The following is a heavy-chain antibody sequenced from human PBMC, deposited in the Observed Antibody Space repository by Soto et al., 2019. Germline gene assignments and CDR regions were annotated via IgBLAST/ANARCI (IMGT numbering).Heavy chain of an antibody. CDR3: ARDLSVGRGAFDI. Sequence: GGSLRLSCAASGFTVSSNYMSWVRQAPGKGLEWVSVIYSGGSTYYADSVKGRFTISRDNSKNTLYLQMNSLRAEDTAVYYCARDLSVGRGAFDIWGQGTMVTVSS. CDR1: GFTVSSNY. D-gene: IGHD1-26*01. CDR2: IYSGGST. V-gene: IGHV3-53*01. J-gene: IGHJ3*02.